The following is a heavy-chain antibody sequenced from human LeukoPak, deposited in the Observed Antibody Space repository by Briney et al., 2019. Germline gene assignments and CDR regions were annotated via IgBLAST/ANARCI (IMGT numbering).Heavy chain of an antibody. CDR3: ARDVRRSGYCSGGSCYSRLGY. Sequence: ASVKVSCKASGYTFTRYGISWVRQAPGQGLEWMGWISAYNGNTNYAQKLQGRVTMTTDTSTSTAYMELRSLRSDDTAVYYCARDVRRSGYCSGGSCYSRLGYWGQGTLVTVSS. CDR2: ISAYNGNT. CDR1: GYTFTRYG. J-gene: IGHJ4*02. D-gene: IGHD2-15*01. V-gene: IGHV1-18*01.